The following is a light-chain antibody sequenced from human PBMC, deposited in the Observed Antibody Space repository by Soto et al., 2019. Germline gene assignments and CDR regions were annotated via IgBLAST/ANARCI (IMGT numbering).Light chain of an antibody. Sequence: EIVLTQSPGTLSLSPGARATLSCWASQRIAGGYLAWYQHKPGQAPRLLFYGASNMATGIPDRFSGSGSGTDFTLTISRLEPEDFAVYYCHQYVASPRTFGQGTKGEMK. V-gene: IGKV3-20*01. J-gene: IGKJ1*01. CDR2: GAS. CDR3: HQYVASPRT. CDR1: QRIAGGY.